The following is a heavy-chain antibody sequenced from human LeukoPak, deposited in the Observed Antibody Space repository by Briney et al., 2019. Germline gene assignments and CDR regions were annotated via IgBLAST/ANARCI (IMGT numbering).Heavy chain of an antibody. Sequence: GGFLRLSCAASGFTFSNYWMHWVRQAPGEALMWVSRIKSDGSSTTYADSVKGRFSISRDNSKNTLYLQMDSLRGEDTAVYYCAKDFRIGNSAHFDYWGQGALVTVSS. V-gene: IGHV3-74*01. CDR1: GFTFSNYW. J-gene: IGHJ4*02. D-gene: IGHD3-3*02. CDR3: AKDFRIGNSAHFDY. CDR2: IKSDGSST.